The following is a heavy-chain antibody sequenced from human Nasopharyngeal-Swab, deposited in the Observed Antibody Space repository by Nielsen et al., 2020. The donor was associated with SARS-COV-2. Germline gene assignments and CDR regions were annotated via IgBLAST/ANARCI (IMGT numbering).Heavy chain of an antibody. D-gene: IGHD4-23*01. CDR3: ARAGGGNSGIGYYYYYMDV. J-gene: IGHJ6*03. CDR1: GGTFSSYA. V-gene: IGHV1-69*13. CDR2: IIPIFGTA. Sequence: SVKVSCKASGGTFSSYAISWVRQAPGQGLEWMGGIIPIFGTANYAQKFQGRVTITADESASTAYMELSSLRSEDTAVYYCARAGGGNSGIGYYYYYMDVWGKGTTVTVSS.